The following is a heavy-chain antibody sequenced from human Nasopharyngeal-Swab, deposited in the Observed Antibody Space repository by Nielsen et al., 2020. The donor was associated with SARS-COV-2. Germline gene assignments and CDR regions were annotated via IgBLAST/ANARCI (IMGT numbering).Heavy chain of an antibody. CDR3: ARRPPGIGPRAFDI. CDR2: IYYSGST. Sequence: RQAPGKGLEWIGSIYYSGSTYYNPSLKSRVTISVDTSKNQFPLKLSSVTAADTAVYYCARRPPGIGPRAFDIWGQGTMVTVSS. J-gene: IGHJ3*02. V-gene: IGHV4-39*01. D-gene: IGHD3-10*01.